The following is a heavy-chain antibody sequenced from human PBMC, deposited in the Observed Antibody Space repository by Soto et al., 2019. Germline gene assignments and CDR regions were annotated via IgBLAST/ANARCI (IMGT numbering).Heavy chain of an antibody. CDR2: IIPFFGTA. CDR1: GDSVRMYG. Sequence: QVQLGQSGPEVKKPGSSVKVSCKASGDSVRMYGFSGVRQAPGQGLEWMGGIIPFFGTANYAQKFQDRVTITADESTNTVYLELSNLRHEDTAIYFCARDGGKQMFLSPVAHWGQGGLVTVS. D-gene: IGHD1-26*01. J-gene: IGHJ4*02. V-gene: IGHV1-69*12. CDR3: ARDGGKQMFLSPVAH.